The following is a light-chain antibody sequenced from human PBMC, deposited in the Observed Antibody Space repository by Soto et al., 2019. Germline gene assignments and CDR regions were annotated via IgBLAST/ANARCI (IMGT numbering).Light chain of an antibody. V-gene: IGKV3-15*01. CDR1: QSVSSN. Sequence: EIIMTQSPATLSVSPGERSSLSCRASQSVSSNLAGYQQKPGQAPRLLSYAPSTRANGISTRFSGSGSGTEFTLPISSLQSEDFSTSYCQQHPEWPPWTFGQGTKVEIK. CDR3: QQHPEWPPWT. CDR2: APS. J-gene: IGKJ1*01.